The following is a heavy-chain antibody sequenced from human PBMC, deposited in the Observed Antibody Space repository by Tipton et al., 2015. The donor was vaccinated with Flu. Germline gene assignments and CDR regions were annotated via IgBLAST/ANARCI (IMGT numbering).Heavy chain of an antibody. CDR2: ISGSGDTK. Sequence: SLRLSCAASGFTFTSYAMNWVRQAPGKGLEWVSVISGSGDTKYYADSVKGRFSISRDNSKNTLYLQMNSLRVEDTAVYYCAKSRSGFGELFHVYWGQGTLVTVSS. J-gene: IGHJ4*02. V-gene: IGHV3-23*01. CDR1: GFTFTSYA. CDR3: AKSRSGFGELFHVY. D-gene: IGHD3-10*01.